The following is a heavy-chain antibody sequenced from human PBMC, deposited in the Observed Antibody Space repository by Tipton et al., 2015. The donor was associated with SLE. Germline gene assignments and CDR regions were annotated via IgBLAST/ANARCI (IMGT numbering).Heavy chain of an antibody. CDR2: IYYSGST. CDR1: GGSISSSSYY. CDR3: ARDTAHYGSGDGAFDI. V-gene: IGHV4-31*03. Sequence: TLSLTCTVSGGSISSSSYYWSWIRQHPGKGLEWIGYIYYSGSTYYNPSLKSRVTISVDTSKNQFSLKLSSVTAADTAVYYCARDTAHYGSGDGAFDIWGQGTMVTVSS. D-gene: IGHD3-10*01. J-gene: IGHJ3*02.